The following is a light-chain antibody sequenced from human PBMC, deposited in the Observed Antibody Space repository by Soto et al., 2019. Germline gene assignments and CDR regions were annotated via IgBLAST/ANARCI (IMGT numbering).Light chain of an antibody. V-gene: IGKV3-20*01. J-gene: IGKJ1*01. Sequence: EIVLTQSPGTLSLSPGERATLSCRASQSVSSSYLAWYQQKPGQAPRLLIYGASSRATGIPDRFSGSGSVSDLTLTISRLEPDDFAVYYCQQYGSSPPWTFGQGTKVEIK. CDR2: GAS. CDR3: QQYGSSPPWT. CDR1: QSVSSSY.